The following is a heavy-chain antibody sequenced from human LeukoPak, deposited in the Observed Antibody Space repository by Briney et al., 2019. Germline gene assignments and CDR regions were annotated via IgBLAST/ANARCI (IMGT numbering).Heavy chain of an antibody. Sequence: SETLSLTCTVSDGSVTGYYWSWIRQPPGKGLEWIGYIYYSGSTNYNPSLKSRVTISVDTSKNQFSLKLSSVTAADTAVYYCARRAAAEDWFDPWGQGTLVTVSS. D-gene: IGHD6-13*01. V-gene: IGHV4-59*08. CDR3: ARRAAAEDWFDP. CDR1: DGSVTGYY. CDR2: IYYSGST. J-gene: IGHJ5*02.